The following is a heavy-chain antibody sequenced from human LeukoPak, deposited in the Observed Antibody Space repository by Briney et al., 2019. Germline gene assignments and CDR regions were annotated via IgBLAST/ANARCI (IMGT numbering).Heavy chain of an antibody. CDR2: INHRGNT. V-gene: IGHV4-34*01. J-gene: IGHJ4*02. D-gene: IGHD2-15*01. Sequence: SETLSLTCAVYGGSFSDYFWSWIRQPPGKGLEWIGEINHRGNTKYNPSLKSRVTISRDTSKNQFSLNLSSVTAADTAVYYCARVSSGKEAFDYWGQGTLVTVSS. CDR1: GGSFSDYF. CDR3: ARVSSGKEAFDY.